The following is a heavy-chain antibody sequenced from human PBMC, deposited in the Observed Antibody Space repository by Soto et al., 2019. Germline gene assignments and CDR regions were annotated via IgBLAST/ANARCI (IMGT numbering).Heavy chain of an antibody. CDR2: INHSGST. CDR1: GGSVRRGFYY. J-gene: IGHJ4*01. Sequence: SETLSLTCTVSGGSVRRGFYYWTWIRQPPGKGLEWIGYINHSGSTNYNPSLQSRVTISLDTSKNQFSLKLSSVTAADTAVYYCASHYGSGTYYNFDYWGQGTLVTAPQ. D-gene: IGHD3-10*01. CDR3: ASHYGSGTYYNFDY. V-gene: IGHV4-61*01.